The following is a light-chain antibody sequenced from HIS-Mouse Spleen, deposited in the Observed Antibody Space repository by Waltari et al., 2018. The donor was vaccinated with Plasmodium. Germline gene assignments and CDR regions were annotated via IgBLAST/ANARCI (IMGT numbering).Light chain of an antibody. Sequence: QSALTQPASVSGSPGQSITISCTGTSSDVGSYNLVSWYQQHTGKPPKLMIYEGSKRPSGVSNRFSGSKSGNTASLTISGLQAEDEADYYCCSYAGSSTYVFGTGTKVTVL. CDR2: EGS. CDR3: CSYAGSSTYV. V-gene: IGLV2-23*01. J-gene: IGLJ1*01. CDR1: SSDVGSYNL.